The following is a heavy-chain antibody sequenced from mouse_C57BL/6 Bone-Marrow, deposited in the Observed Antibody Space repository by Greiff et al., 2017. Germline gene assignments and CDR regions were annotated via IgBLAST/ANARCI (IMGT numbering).Heavy chain of an antibody. Sequence: EVKVVESGGGLVKPGGSLKLSCAASGFTFSSYAMSWVRQTPEKRLEWVATISDGGSYTYYPDNVKGRFTISRDNAKNNLYLQMSHLKSEDTAMYYCARERLTSFAYWGQGTLVTGSA. CDR3: ARERLTSFAY. CDR2: ISDGGSYT. V-gene: IGHV5-4*01. J-gene: IGHJ3*01. D-gene: IGHD5-1*01. CDR1: GFTFSSYA.